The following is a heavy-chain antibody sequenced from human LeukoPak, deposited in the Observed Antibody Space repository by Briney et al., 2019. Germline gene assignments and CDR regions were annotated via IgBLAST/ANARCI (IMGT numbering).Heavy chain of an antibody. V-gene: IGHV3-7*03. Sequence: GGSLRLSCAASGFTFSSYWMNWVRQAPGKGLEWVAIIKEDGSEIHYVDSVKGRFTISRDYARNSLYLQMNSLRAEDTAVYYCATDLPVAGTAWWFDPWGQGTLVTVSS. CDR2: IKEDGSEI. CDR1: GFTFSSYW. D-gene: IGHD6-19*01. CDR3: ATDLPVAGTAWWFDP. J-gene: IGHJ5*02.